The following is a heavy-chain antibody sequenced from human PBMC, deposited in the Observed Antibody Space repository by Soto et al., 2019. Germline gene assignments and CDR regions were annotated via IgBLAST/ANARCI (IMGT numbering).Heavy chain of an antibody. CDR2: VFHTGST. Sequence: SETLSLTCAVYGGSFSDYFWTWIRQPPGKGLEWIGEVFHTGSTNYNPSLKSRVTISVDKSKNQFSLKLSSVTAADTAVYYCARNMVDRANFFFYALHVWGQGTTVTVSS. J-gene: IGHJ6*02. V-gene: IGHV4-34*12. CDR1: GGSFSDYF. D-gene: IGHD2-15*01. CDR3: ARNMVDRANFFFYALHV.